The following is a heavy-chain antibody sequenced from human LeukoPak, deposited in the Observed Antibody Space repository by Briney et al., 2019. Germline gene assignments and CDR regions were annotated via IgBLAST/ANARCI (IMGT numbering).Heavy chain of an antibody. D-gene: IGHD5-18*01. CDR3: ARRGEYSYGYGAFDI. Sequence: SETLSLTCTVSGYSISSGYYWGWFRQPPGKGLEWIGSIYHSGSTYYNPSLKSRVTVSVDTSKNQFSLKLSSVTAADTAVYYCARRGEYSYGYGAFDIWGQGTMVTVSS. CDR1: GYSISSGYY. V-gene: IGHV4-38-2*02. CDR2: IYHSGST. J-gene: IGHJ3*02.